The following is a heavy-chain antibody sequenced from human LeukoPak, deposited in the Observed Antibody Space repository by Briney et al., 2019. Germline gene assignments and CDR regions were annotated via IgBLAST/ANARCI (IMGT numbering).Heavy chain of an antibody. CDR3: ARDHTGLVATTETFDY. V-gene: IGHV3-23*01. J-gene: IGHJ4*02. Sequence: PGGSLRLSCAASGFTFSTYAMSWVRQAPGKGLEWVSVVSGTGGRTYYADSVKGRFTISRDNAKNSLYLQMNSLRAEDTAVYYCARDHTGLVATTETFDYWGQGTLVTVSS. D-gene: IGHD5-12*01. CDR1: GFTFSTYA. CDR2: VSGTGGRT.